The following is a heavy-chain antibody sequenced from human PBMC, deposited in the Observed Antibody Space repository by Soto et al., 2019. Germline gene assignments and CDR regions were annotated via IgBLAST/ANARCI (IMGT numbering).Heavy chain of an antibody. CDR1: GFTFSNAW. D-gene: IGHD2-2*01. CDR3: TTSEVVPAAMDYYGMDV. Sequence: PGGSLRLSCAASGFTFSNAWMSWVRQAPGKGLEWVGRIKSKTDGGTTDYAAPVKGRFTISRDDSKNTLYLQMNSLKTEDTAVYYCTTSEVVPAAMDYYGMDVWGQGTTVTSP. V-gene: IGHV3-15*01. J-gene: IGHJ6*02. CDR2: IKSKTDGGTT.